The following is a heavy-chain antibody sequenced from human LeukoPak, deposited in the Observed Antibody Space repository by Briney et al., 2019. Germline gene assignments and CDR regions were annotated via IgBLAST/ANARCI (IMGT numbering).Heavy chain of an antibody. D-gene: IGHD5-12*01. V-gene: IGHV1-69*13. J-gene: IGHJ5*02. CDR2: IIPIFGTA. CDR3: ARTWIHKNWFDP. CDR1: GYTFTSYY. Sequence: GASVKVSCKASGYTFTSYYMHWVRQAPGQGLEWMGGIIPIFGTANYAQKFQGRVTITADESTSTAYMELSSLRSEDTAVYYCARTWIHKNWFDPWGQGTLVTVSS.